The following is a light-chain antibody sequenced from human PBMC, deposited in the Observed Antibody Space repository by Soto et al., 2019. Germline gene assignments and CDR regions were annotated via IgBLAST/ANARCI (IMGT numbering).Light chain of an antibody. CDR2: GAS. V-gene: IGKV1-27*01. Sequence: DIQMTQSPSSLSASVGDRVTITCRASQDISDYLAWYQQKPGQIPKLLIYGASTLQSGVPSRFSGSGSGTDFTLTISSLQPEDIATYYCQKYDRAPWTFGQGTKVEVK. CDR3: QKYDRAPWT. J-gene: IGKJ1*01. CDR1: QDISDY.